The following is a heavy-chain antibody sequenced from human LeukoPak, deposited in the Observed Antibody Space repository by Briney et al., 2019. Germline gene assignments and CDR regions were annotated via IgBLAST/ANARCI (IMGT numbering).Heavy chain of an antibody. Sequence: SETLSLTCTVSGGSISSGNYFWNWIRQPAGKKLEWIGRMYSSGSTNYNPSLQSRVTISADTSKNQVFLRLTSVTAADTAVYYCVRKRNRGTFDYWGQGILVTVSS. J-gene: IGHJ4*02. CDR3: VRKRNRGTFDY. V-gene: IGHV4-61*02. CDR2: MYSSGST. CDR1: GGSISSGNYF. D-gene: IGHD1-14*01.